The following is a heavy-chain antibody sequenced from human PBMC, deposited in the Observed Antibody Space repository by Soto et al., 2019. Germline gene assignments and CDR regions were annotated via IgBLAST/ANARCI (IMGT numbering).Heavy chain of an antibody. J-gene: IGHJ6*02. CDR1: GYSFTSYW. CDR2: IDPSGSYS. V-gene: IGHV5-10-1*01. CDR3: ARHSTGDYYYGMDG. D-gene: IGHD1-26*01. Sequence: GESLKISCKGSGYSFTSYWISWERQMPGKGLELMGRIDPSGSYSKYRPFLQAHVTISADKSISTAYLQWSSLKASDTVMYYCARHSTGDYYYGMDGWCQGTKVTVS.